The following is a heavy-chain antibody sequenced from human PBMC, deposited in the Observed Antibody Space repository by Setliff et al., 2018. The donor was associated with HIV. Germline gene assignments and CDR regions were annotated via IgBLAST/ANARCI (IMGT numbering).Heavy chain of an antibody. CDR3: ARGRKKTLAVSGTRYFDF. Sequence: SETLSLTCTLNGVPLCDYFWGWIRQPPGKGLEWIGIMNSKGESFYNASFTNGVLISIDTSKNRFSLTMTSVTAADTAVYYCARGRKKTLAVSGTRYFDFWGQGTLVTVSS. V-gene: IGHV4-34*01. CDR2: MNSKGES. D-gene: IGHD6-19*01. CDR1: GVPLCDYF. J-gene: IGHJ4*02.